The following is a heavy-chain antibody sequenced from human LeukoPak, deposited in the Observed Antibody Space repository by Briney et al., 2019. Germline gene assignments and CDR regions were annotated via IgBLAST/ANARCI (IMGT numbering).Heavy chain of an antibody. V-gene: IGHV1-2*02. CDR2: INPNSGGT. Sequence: ASVKVSCKASGYTFTGYYMHWVRQAPGQGLEWMGWINPNSGGTNYAQKFQGRVTMTRDMSTSTDYLELSSLRSEDTAAYYCARDNSVGDYAWWFDPWGQGTLVTVSS. CDR3: ARDNSVGDYAWWFDP. D-gene: IGHD1-26*01. J-gene: IGHJ5*02. CDR1: GYTFTGYY.